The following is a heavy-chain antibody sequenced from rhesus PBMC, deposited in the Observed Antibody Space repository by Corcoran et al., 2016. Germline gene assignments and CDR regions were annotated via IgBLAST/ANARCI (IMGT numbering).Heavy chain of an antibody. CDR3: ARGARSPIYFDY. CDR1: GFTFSDYY. V-gene: IGHV3-178*01. D-gene: IGHD2-15*01. Sequence: EVQLVESGGGLAKPGGSLRLSCAASGFTFSDYYMAWVRPAPGKGLEGVSRISKGGGRTGYADSVKGRFTISRENAKNTLYLQMDGLRAEDTAVYYCARGARSPIYFDYWGQGVLVTVSS. CDR2: ISKGGGRT. J-gene: IGHJ4*01.